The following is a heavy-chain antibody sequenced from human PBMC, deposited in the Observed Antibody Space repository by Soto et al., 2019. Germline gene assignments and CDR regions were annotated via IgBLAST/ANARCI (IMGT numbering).Heavy chain of an antibody. J-gene: IGHJ4*02. CDR2: IYYSGST. CDR1: GGSISSYY. CDR3: ARHRSPSSWFDY. V-gene: IGHV4-59*01. D-gene: IGHD6-13*01. Sequence: SETLSLTFTVSGGSISSYYWGWIRQPPGKGLEWIGYIYYSGSTNYNPSLKSRVTISVDTSKNQFSLKLSSVTAADTAVYYCARHRSPSSWFDYWGQGTLVTVSS.